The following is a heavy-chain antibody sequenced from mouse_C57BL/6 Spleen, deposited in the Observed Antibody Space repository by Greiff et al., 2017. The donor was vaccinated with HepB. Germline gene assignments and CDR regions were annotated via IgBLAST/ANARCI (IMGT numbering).Heavy chain of an antibody. CDR1: GYSITSGYY. CDR3: ARDAIYYGNLYWYFDV. V-gene: IGHV3-6*01. Sequence: ESGPGLVKPSQSLSLTCSVTGYSITSGYYWNWIRQFPGNKLEWMGYISYDGSNNYNPSLKNRISITRDTSKNQFFLKLNSVTTEDTATYYCARDAIYYGNLYWYFDVWGTGTTVTVSS. D-gene: IGHD2-1*01. CDR2: ISYDGSN. J-gene: IGHJ1*03.